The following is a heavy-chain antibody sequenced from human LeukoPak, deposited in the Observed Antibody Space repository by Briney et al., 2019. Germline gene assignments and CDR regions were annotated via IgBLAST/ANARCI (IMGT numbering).Heavy chain of an antibody. CDR1: GGSISSYY. CDR2: IYYSGST. CDR3: ARSVGGYYFDWYFDL. J-gene: IGHJ2*01. D-gene: IGHD3-22*01. V-gene: IGHV4-39*07. Sequence: SETLSLTCTVSGGSISSYYWGWIRQPPGKGLEWIGSIYYSGSTYYNPSLKSRVTISVDTSKNQFSLKLSSVTAADTAVYYCARSVGGYYFDWYFDLWGRGTLVTVSS.